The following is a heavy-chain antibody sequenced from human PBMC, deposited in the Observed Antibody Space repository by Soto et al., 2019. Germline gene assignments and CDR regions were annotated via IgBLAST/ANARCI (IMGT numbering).Heavy chain of an antibody. D-gene: IGHD3-10*01. J-gene: IGHJ4*02. V-gene: IGHV4-4*02. CDR1: GGSISSSNW. CDR2: IYHSGST. Sequence: QVQLQESGPGLVKPSGTLSLTCAVSGGSISSSNWWSWVRQPPGKGLEWIGEIYHSGSTNYNPSLKXRXTXSXNKSRSQFALKLSSVTAADTAVYYCARRWGEGRVDYWGQGTLVTVSS. CDR3: ARRWGEGRVDY.